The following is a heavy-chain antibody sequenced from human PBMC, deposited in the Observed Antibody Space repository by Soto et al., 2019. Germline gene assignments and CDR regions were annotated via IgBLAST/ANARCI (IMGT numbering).Heavy chain of an antibody. D-gene: IGHD6-19*01. CDR3: ARGGAVAGRYNWFDP. CDR2: IYYSGST. V-gene: IGHV4-59*01. Sequence: ASETLSLTCTVSGGSISSYYWSWIRQPPGKGLEWIGYIYYSGSTNYNPSLKSRVTISVDTSKNQFFLKVSSVTAADTAVYYCARGGAVAGRYNWFDPWGQGTLVTVSS. CDR1: GGSISSYY. J-gene: IGHJ5*02.